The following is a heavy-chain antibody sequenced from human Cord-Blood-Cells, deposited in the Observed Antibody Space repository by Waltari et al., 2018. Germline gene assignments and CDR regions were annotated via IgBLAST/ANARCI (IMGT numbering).Heavy chain of an antibody. D-gene: IGHD3-9*01. CDR2: IYYSGST. CDR3: ASIDITSDVFDI. CDR1: GGSISSSIYY. V-gene: IGHV4-39*01. J-gene: IGHJ3*02. Sequence: QLQLQESGPGLVTPSETLSLTCTVSGGSISSSIYYWGWLRQPPGKGVAWIGSIYYSGSTYCNPSIKIGVPIAVDTAKNQFCLWRSSVTAADPAVYDCASIDITSDVFDIWGQGTMVTVSS.